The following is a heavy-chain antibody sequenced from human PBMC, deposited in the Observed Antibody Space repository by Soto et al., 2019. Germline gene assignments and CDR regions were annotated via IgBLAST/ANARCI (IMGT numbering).Heavy chain of an antibody. CDR3: ARDFGDSRGSYYYYGMDV. V-gene: IGHV3-21*02. CDR1: GFTFNTYS. Sequence: EVQLVESGGGLVKPGGSLRLACAASGFTFNTYSMNWVRQPPGKGLEWVSCISSTSTYIYYADSVKGRFTISRDNAKNLLYLQMNSLRAEDTAVYYCARDFGDSRGSYYYYGMDVWGEGTTVTVSS. D-gene: IGHD2-21*02. J-gene: IGHJ6*04. CDR2: ISSTSTYI.